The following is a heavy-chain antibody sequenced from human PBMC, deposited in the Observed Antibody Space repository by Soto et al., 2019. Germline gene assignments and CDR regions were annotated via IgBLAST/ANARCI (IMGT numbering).Heavy chain of an antibody. CDR1: GYTFSAYY. CDR2: INPSNEIT. J-gene: IGHJ4*02. Sequence: ASVKVSCKNSGYTFSAYYVHWARRAPGRGFQWLGWINPSNEITTFSEFFQGRITMTRDTSTNTVHMELNMLTSDDTAVYYCIIIPAVSDFWGQGTLVTVSS. CDR3: IIIPAVSDF. V-gene: IGHV1-2*02. D-gene: IGHD2-2*02.